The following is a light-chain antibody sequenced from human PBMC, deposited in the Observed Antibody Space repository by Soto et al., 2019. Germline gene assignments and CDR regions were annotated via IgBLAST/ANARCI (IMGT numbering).Light chain of an antibody. J-gene: IGKJ4*01. CDR3: QQYSTSRLT. CDR1: QNCTNHY. V-gene: IGKV3-20*01. Sequence: ILLTQSPSTLSLSPGGRTTLFFKASQNCTNHYFAWYQQKPGQAPRLLISGASSRATGIPDRFSGSGSGTDFTLTISRLEPEDFAVYYCQQYSTSRLTFGGGTKVEIK. CDR2: GAS.